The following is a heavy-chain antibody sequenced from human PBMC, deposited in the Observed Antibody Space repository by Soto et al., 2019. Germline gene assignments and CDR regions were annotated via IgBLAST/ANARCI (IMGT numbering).Heavy chain of an antibody. J-gene: IGHJ4*02. CDR3: ARVQAGRIAVAGLDY. CDR1: GYTFTGYY. CDR2: INPNSGGT. V-gene: IGHV1-2*04. Sequence: QVQLVQSGAEVKKPGASVKVSCKASGYTFTGYYMHWVRQAPGQGLEWMGWINPNSGGTNYAQKFQGWVTMTRDTSISTAYMELSRLRSDATAVYYCARVQAGRIAVAGLDYWGQGTLVTVSS. D-gene: IGHD6-19*01.